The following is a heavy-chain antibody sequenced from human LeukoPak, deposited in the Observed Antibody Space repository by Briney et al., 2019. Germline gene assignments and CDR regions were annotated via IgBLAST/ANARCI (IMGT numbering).Heavy chain of an antibody. V-gene: IGHV4-61*02. J-gene: IGHJ4*02. CDR3: AREAGDSGSPGDY. D-gene: IGHD1-26*01. CDR1: GGSISSGSYY. CDR2: IYTSGIT. Sequence: SETLSLXCTVSGGSISSGSYYWSWIRQPAGKGLEWIGRIYTSGITNYNPSLKSRVTISVDTSKNQFSLKLSSVTAADTAVYYCAREAGDSGSPGDYWGPGTLVTVSS.